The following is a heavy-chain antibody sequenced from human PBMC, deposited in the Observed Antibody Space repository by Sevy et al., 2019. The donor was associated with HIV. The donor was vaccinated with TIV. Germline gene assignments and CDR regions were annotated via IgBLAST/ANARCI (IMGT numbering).Heavy chain of an antibody. Sequence: GESLKISCAVSGFTFDDYAMHWVRQAPGKGLEWVSLISWDGGSTYYADSVKGRFTISRDNSKNSLYLQMNSLRAKDTALYYCAKPYRIAVAGDYYYSGMDVWGQGTTVTVSS. J-gene: IGHJ6*02. CDR3: AKPYRIAVAGDYYYSGMDV. CDR2: ISWDGGST. D-gene: IGHD6-13*01. V-gene: IGHV3-43D*03. CDR1: GFTFDDYA.